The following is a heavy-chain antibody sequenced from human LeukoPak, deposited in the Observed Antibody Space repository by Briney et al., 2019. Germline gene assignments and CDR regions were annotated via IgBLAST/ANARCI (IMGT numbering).Heavy chain of an antibody. Sequence: ASAKVSCKASGYSFIDYYIHWVRQAPGQWLEWMGWVNPHSGGTKFAQKFQGRVTMTRDTSINTAYMEVSSLRSDDTAVYYCARDIGDYYGSGSYWLLWGQGTLVTVAS. CDR1: GYSFIDYY. V-gene: IGHV1-2*02. CDR3: ARDIGDYYGSGSYWLL. D-gene: IGHD3-10*01. CDR2: VNPHSGGT. J-gene: IGHJ4*02.